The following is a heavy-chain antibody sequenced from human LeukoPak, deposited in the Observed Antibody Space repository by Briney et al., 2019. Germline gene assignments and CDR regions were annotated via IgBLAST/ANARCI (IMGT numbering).Heavy chain of an antibody. CDR2: INHSGST. V-gene: IGHV4-34*01. CDR3: TRAASSGPPFTYYMDV. D-gene: IGHD3-22*01. J-gene: IGHJ6*03. CDR1: GGSFSGYY. Sequence: SETLSLTCAVYGGSFSGYYWSWIRQPPGKGLEWIGEINHSGSTDYNPSLKSRVTISVDTSKNQFSLKLTSVTAADTAVYYCTRAASSGPPFTYYMDVWGKGTTVTVSS.